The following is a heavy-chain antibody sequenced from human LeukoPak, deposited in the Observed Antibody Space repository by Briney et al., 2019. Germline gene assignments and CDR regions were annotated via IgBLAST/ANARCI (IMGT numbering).Heavy chain of an antibody. J-gene: IGHJ4*02. CDR1: GGSISSSNW. CDR2: IYHSGST. Sequence: PSETLSLTCAVSGGSISSSNWWSWVRQPPGKGLEWIGEIYHSGSTNYNPSLKSRVTISADKSKNQFSLKLSSVTAADTAVYYCARDSPEYSSSLDYWGQGTLVTVSS. V-gene: IGHV4-4*02. D-gene: IGHD6-6*01. CDR3: ARDSPEYSSSLDY.